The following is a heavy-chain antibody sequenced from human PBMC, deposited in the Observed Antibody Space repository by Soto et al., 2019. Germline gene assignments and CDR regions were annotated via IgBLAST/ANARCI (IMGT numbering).Heavy chain of an antibody. CDR3: AKDRGALRWSEEHYYFDY. D-gene: IGHD4-17*01. V-gene: IGHV3-30*18. Sequence: GGSLRLSCAASGFTFSSYGMHWVRQAPGKGLEWVAVILYDGSKKYYADSMKGRFTISRGNSKNTLYLQMDSLRAEDTAVYYCAKDRGALRWSEEHYYFDYWGQGALVTVSS. CDR1: GFTFSSYG. J-gene: IGHJ4*02. CDR2: ILYDGSKK.